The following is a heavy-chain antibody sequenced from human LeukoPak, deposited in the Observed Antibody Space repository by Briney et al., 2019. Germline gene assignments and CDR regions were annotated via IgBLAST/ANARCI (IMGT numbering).Heavy chain of an antibody. CDR3: ARDRRPYYYGSGSLGFGY. Sequence: SETLSLTCAVYGGSFSGYYWSWIRQPPGKGLEWIGEINHSGSTNYNPSLKSRVTISVDTSKNQFSLKLSSATAADTAVYYCARDRRPYYYGSGSLGFGYWGQGTLVTVSS. CDR2: INHSGST. J-gene: IGHJ4*02. V-gene: IGHV4-34*01. D-gene: IGHD3-10*01. CDR1: GGSFSGYY.